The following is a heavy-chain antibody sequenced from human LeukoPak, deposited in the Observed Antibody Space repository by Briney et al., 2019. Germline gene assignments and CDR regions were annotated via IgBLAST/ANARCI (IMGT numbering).Heavy chain of an antibody. D-gene: IGHD5-24*01. V-gene: IGHV3-23*01. CDR2: ISGSAGSP. CDR1: GFTFSWYA. Sequence: PGGSLRLSCAASGFTFSWYAMSWVRQAPGKGLEWVSAISGSAGSPHYADSVKGRFTISRDNSKNTLYLQMNSLRAEDTAVYYCAKGDGYNRIDAFDIWGQGTMVTVSS. CDR3: AKGDGYNRIDAFDI. J-gene: IGHJ3*02.